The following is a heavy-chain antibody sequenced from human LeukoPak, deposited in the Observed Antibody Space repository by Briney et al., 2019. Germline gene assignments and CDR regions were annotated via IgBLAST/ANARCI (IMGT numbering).Heavy chain of an antibody. CDR3: ARDPRDCSSTSCGYLDY. J-gene: IGHJ4*02. Sequence: GGSLRLSCAASGFTFSSYAMHWVRQAPGKGQEWVAVISYDGSNKYYADSVKGRFTISRDNSKNTLYLQMNSLRAEDTAVYYCARDPRDCSSTSCGYLDYWGQGTLVTVSS. CDR2: ISYDGSNK. CDR1: GFTFSSYA. V-gene: IGHV3-30*04. D-gene: IGHD2-2*01.